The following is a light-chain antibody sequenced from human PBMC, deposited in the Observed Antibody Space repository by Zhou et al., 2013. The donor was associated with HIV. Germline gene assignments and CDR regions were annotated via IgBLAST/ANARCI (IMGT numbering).Light chain of an antibody. Sequence: EIVLTQSPGTLSLSPGERATLSCRASHTISANYLAWYQQKPGQAPRLLMYGASTRVTGIPDRFSGSGSGTDFTLTISRLEPEDFAVYHCQQYGSSTPTFGQGTKLEIK. V-gene: IGKV3-20*01. J-gene: IGKJ2*01. CDR3: QQYGSSTPT. CDR2: GAS. CDR1: HTISANY.